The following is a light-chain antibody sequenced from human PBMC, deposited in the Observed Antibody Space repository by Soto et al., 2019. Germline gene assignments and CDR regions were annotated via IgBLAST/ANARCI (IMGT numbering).Light chain of an antibody. CDR3: VLYMGSGISV. CDR1: SDSVSTSYY. CDR2: STN. Sequence: QTVVTQEPSFSVSPGRTVTLTCGLSSDSVSTSYYPSWYQQTPGQPPRTLIYSTNTRSSGVPDRFSGSILGNKAALTITGAQADDESDYYCVLYMGSGISVFGGGTKLTVL. V-gene: IGLV8-61*01. J-gene: IGLJ3*02.